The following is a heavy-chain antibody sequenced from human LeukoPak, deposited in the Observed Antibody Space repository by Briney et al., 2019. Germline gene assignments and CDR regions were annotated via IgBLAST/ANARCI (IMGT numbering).Heavy chain of an antibody. J-gene: IGHJ4*02. CDR3: ARHLEDSYGRTSFDY. CDR2: IYPGDSDT. V-gene: IGHV5-51*01. CDR1: GYGFTSYW. Sequence: GEALKISCKGSGYGFTSYWIGWVRRMPGKGLEWMGIIYPGDSDTRYSPSFQGQVTISADKSISTAYLQWSSLKASDTAMYYCARHLEDSYGRTSFDYWGQGTLVTVSS. D-gene: IGHD5-18*01.